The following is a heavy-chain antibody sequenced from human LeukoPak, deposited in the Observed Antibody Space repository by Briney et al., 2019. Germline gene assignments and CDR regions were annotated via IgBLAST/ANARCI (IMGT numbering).Heavy chain of an antibody. Sequence: SETMSLTCAVYGGSISGYYWSWLRQPPGKGLEWIGEINHSGSTNYNPSLKSRVTISVDTSKNQLSLHLSAVTDAHTPVYYCAREGDKFLCRCWRNCDYGGQGTLVTVSS. CDR3: AREGDKFLCRCWRNCDY. CDR2: INHSGST. CDR1: GGSISGYY. V-gene: IGHV4-34*01. J-gene: IGHJ4*02. D-gene: IGHD2/OR15-2a*01.